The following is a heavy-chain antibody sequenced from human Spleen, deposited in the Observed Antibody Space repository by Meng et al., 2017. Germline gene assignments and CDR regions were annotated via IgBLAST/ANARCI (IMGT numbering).Heavy chain of an antibody. CDR2: INHSGST. CDR3: ARGPTTMAHDFDY. Sequence: QGPLPQWGAGLLKPSGTLSLTCVVSGGSFSDYYWSWIRQPPGKGLEWIGEINHSGSTNYNPSLESRATISVDTSQNNLSLKLSSVTAADSAVYYCARGPTTMAHDFDYWGQGTLVTVSS. D-gene: IGHD4-11*01. V-gene: IGHV4-34*02. CDR1: GGSFSDYY. J-gene: IGHJ4*02.